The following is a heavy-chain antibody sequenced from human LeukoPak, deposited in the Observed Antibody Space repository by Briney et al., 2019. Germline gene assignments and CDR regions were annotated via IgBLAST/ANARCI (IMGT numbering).Heavy chain of an antibody. CDR2: LPGRGDST. D-gene: IGHD3-9*01. V-gene: IGHV3-23*01. CDR1: EFTFSSYA. CDR3: AKARLLTGYGFDY. J-gene: IGHJ4*02. Sequence: PGGSLRLSCETSEFTFSSYAMAWVRQAPGKGLEWVSALPGRGDSTYYADSVRGRFAISRDNSKNTLYLQMNSLRAEDTAVYYCAKARLLTGYGFDYWGQGTLVTVSS.